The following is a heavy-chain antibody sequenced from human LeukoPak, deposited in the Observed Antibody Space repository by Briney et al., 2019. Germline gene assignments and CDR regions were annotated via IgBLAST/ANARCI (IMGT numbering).Heavy chain of an antibody. CDR1: GFTFSSNW. D-gene: IGHD1-26*01. J-gene: IGHJ1*01. CDR2: INGDGSST. CDR3: VREVGAPGSFQH. V-gene: IGHV3-74*01. Sequence: GGSLRLSCAASGFTFSSNWMHWVRQAPGKGLVWVSRINGDGSSTAHAESVKGRFTISRNNADNTLQLQMNSLRAEDTAVYHCVREVGAPGSFQHWGQGALVTVSS.